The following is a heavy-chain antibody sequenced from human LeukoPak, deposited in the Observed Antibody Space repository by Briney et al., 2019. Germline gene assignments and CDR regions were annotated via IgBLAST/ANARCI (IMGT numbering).Heavy chain of an antibody. CDR1: GFTFSSYG. CDR3: AKDHYDSSGYSLNWFDP. Sequence: QTGGSLRLSCAASGFTFSSYGMHWVRQAPGKGLEWVAFIRYDGGNKYYADSVKGRFTISRDNSKNTLYLQMNSLRAEDTAVYYCAKDHYDSSGYSLNWFDPWGQGTLVTVSS. CDR2: IRYDGGNK. V-gene: IGHV3-30*02. J-gene: IGHJ5*02. D-gene: IGHD3-22*01.